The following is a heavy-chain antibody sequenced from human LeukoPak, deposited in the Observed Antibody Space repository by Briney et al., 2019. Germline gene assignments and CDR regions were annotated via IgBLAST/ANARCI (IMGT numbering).Heavy chain of an antibody. CDR2: IYRGGST. Sequence: GGSLRLSCAASGFTVSSNYMSWVRQAPGKGLEWVSVIYRGGSTYYADSVKGRFTISRDNSKNTLYLQMNSLIAEDTAVYYCASELRYFHWVPTAYGMDVWGQGTTVTVSS. J-gene: IGHJ6*02. D-gene: IGHD3-9*01. V-gene: IGHV3-53*01. CDR1: GFTVSSNY. CDR3: ASELRYFHWVPTAYGMDV.